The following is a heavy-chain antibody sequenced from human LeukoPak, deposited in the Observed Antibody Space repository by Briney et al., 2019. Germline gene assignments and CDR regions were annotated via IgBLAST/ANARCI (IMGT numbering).Heavy chain of an antibody. CDR1: GYTFTSYG. V-gene: IGHV1-18*01. Sequence: ASVKVSCKASGYTFTSYGISWVRQAPGQGLEWMGWINPNSGDTNYAQKLQGRVTMTTDTSTSTAYMELRSLRSDDTAVYYCARSGLVGATYYFDYWGQGTLVTVSS. D-gene: IGHD1-26*01. CDR2: INPNSGDT. CDR3: ARSGLVGATYYFDY. J-gene: IGHJ4*02.